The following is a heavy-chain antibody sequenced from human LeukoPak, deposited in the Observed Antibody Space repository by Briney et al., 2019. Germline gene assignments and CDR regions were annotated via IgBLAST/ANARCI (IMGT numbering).Heavy chain of an antibody. CDR1: GFTFGGYA. Sequence: GGSLRLSCAASGFTFGGYAMAWVRQAPGKGPEWVSGITASGGSTHYADSVRGRFTISRDNSENTLYLQMKSLRADDTAIYYFAKGPDPPYDFWSGYHLDHWGQGILVTVSS. V-gene: IGHV3-23*01. D-gene: IGHD3-3*01. J-gene: IGHJ4*02. CDR2: ITASGGST. CDR3: AKGPDPPYDFWSGYHLDH.